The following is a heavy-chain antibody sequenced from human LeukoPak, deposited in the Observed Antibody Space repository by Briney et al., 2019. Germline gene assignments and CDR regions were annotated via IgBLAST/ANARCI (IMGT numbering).Heavy chain of an antibody. CDR1: GGSISDYY. J-gene: IGHJ4*02. D-gene: IGHD3-9*01. CDR3: ARGRYFDL. CDR2: IYYSGNT. Sequence: SETLSLTCTGTGGSISDYYWSWIRQPPGKGLEWIGYIYYSGNTNYNPSLKSRVTMSVDTSKNQFSLKLSSVTAADKAIYYCARGRYFDLWGQGTLVTVSS. V-gene: IGHV4-59*01.